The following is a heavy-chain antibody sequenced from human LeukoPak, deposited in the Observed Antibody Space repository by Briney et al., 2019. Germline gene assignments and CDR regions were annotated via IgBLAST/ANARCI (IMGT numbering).Heavy chain of an antibody. D-gene: IGHD3-3*01. CDR3: ASLGRTIFGVVFGPLRRWFDP. CDR2: ISYDGSNR. V-gene: IGHV3-30*03. CDR1: GFTFNRYA. J-gene: IGHJ5*02. Sequence: QPGGSLRLSCVGSGFTFNRYAFHWVRQAPGKGLEWVAVISYDGSNRYYADSVKGRFTVSRDNSKNTLYLQMDSLRYEDTAMYYCASLGRTIFGVVFGPLRRWFDPWGQGTLVTVFS.